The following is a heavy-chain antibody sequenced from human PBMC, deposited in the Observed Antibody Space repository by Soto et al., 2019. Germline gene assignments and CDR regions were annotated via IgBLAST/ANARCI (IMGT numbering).Heavy chain of an antibody. CDR1: GGSINSGDYY. Sequence: QVQLQESGPGLVKPSQTLSLTCTVSGGSINSGDYYWNWIRQPPGKGLECIVYIYYSGSTYYNPSLKSRFTMSVDTSKNHFSLKLNSVPAADTAVYSCARDRVDKRGFDFWGQGTLVTVSS. V-gene: IGHV4-30-4*01. J-gene: IGHJ4*02. CDR2: IYYSGST. D-gene: IGHD5-12*01. CDR3: ARDRVDKRGFDF.